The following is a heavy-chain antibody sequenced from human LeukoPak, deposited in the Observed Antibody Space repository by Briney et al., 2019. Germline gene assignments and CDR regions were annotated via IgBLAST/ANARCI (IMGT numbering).Heavy chain of an antibody. J-gene: IGHJ4*02. CDR1: GFTFSTYA. D-gene: IGHD6-6*01. V-gene: IGHV3-23*01. CDR2: IRGSGGST. CDR3: AKDATIAARPAYFDY. Sequence: HGGSLRLSCAASGFTFSTYAMSWVRQAPGKGLEWVLDIRGSGGSTYHADSVKGRFTISRDNSKNTLYLQMNSLRAEDTAVYYCAKDATIAARPAYFDYWGQGTLVTVSS.